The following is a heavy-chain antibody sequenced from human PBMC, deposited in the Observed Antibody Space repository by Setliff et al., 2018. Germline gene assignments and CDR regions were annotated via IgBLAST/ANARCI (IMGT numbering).Heavy chain of an antibody. CDR1: GFTFSTYW. V-gene: IGHV3-7*01. CDR2: IKQDGSEK. J-gene: IGHJ4*02. CDR3: ARDGGEY. Sequence: GGSLRLSCVASGFTFSTYWMSWVRQAPGKGLEWVANIKQDGSEKYYVDSVKGRFTISRDNAKNSLYLQMNGLRAEDTAVYYCARDGGEYWGQGTLVTVSS. D-gene: IGHD3-16*01.